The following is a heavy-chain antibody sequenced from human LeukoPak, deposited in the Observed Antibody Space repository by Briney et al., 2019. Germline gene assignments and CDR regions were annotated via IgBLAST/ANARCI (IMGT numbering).Heavy chain of an antibody. V-gene: IGHV4-39*07. D-gene: IGHD6-6*01. J-gene: IGHJ3*02. Sequence: MTSETLSLTCTVSGGSISSSSYYWGWIRQPPGKGLEWIGSIYYSGSTYYNPSLKSRVTISVDTSKNQFSLKLSSVTAADTAVYYCAREGHIAYSSSSYAFDIWGQGTMVTVSS. CDR1: GGSISSSSYY. CDR2: IYYSGST. CDR3: AREGHIAYSSSSYAFDI.